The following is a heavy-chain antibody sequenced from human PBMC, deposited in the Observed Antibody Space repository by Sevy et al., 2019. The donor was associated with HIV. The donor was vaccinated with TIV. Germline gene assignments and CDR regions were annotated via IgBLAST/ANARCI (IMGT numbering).Heavy chain of an antibody. Sequence: GGSLRLSCAVSGFSFDSYGMTWVRQAPGKGLEWVSGISGSDTRTYYADSVKGRFSISRDNSKNRLYLQMNSLRSEDTAIYYCAKEGGGHYDPDEIGYYFYYYNMDVWGKGTTVTVSS. V-gene: IGHV3-23*01. CDR1: GFSFDSYG. CDR3: AKEGGGHYDPDEIGYYFYYYNMDV. CDR2: ISGSDTRT. D-gene: IGHD3-22*01. J-gene: IGHJ6*03.